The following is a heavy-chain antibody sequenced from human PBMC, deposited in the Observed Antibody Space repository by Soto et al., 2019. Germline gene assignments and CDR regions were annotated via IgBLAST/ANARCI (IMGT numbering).Heavy chain of an antibody. CDR1: GFTLGTYW. J-gene: IGHJ3*02. Sequence: EVQLEESGGGLVQPGGSLRLSCAASGFTLGTYWMTWVRQAPGKGLEWVANIKQDESKKSYLDSVRGRFTISRDNARNSLYLLMNSLRVEDTGLYYCARDVSPGSSSLYLDAFDIWGQGTMVIVSS. CDR3: ARDVSPGSSSLYLDAFDI. CDR2: IKQDESKK. D-gene: IGHD3-10*01. V-gene: IGHV3-7*05.